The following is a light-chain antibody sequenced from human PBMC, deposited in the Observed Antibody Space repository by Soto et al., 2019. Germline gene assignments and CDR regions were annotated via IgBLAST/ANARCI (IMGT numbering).Light chain of an antibody. CDR2: ANT. CDR1: NSSIGGGYD. Sequence: QSVLTQPPSVSGAPGQRVTISCTGSNSSIGGGYDVHWYQQLSGKAPKLLIYANTERPSGVPDRFSGSKSGTSASLAITGLRAEDEADYYCPSYDGSLSGLVFGVGTKLTVL. CDR3: PSYDGSLSGLV. V-gene: IGLV1-40*01. J-gene: IGLJ2*01.